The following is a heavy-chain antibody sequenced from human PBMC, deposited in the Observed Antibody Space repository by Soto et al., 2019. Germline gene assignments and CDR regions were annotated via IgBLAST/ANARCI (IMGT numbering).Heavy chain of an antibody. CDR3: ARDGAYTEEYSSSSGGFDP. CDR2: ISYDGSNK. Sequence: QVQLVESGGGVVQPGRSLRLSCAASGFTFSSYAMHWVRQAPVKGLEWVAVISYDGSNKYYADSVKGRFTISRDNSKNTLYLQMNSLRAEDTAVYYCARDGAYTEEYSSSSGGFDPWGQGTLVTVSS. J-gene: IGHJ5*02. CDR1: GFTFSSYA. D-gene: IGHD6-6*01. V-gene: IGHV3-30-3*01.